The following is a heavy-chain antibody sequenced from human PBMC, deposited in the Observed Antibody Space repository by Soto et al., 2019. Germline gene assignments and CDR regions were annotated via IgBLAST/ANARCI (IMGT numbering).Heavy chain of an antibody. J-gene: IGHJ4*02. V-gene: IGHV1-69*13. Sequence: SVKVSCKASGGTFSSYAISWVRQAPGQGLEWMGGIIPIFGTANYAQKFQGRVTITADESTSTAYMELSSLRSEDTAVYYCARDRGPDYYDSSGYYVRFLDYWGQGTLVTVSS. CDR3: ARDRGPDYYDSSGYYVRFLDY. D-gene: IGHD3-22*01. CDR1: GGTFSSYA. CDR2: IIPIFGTA.